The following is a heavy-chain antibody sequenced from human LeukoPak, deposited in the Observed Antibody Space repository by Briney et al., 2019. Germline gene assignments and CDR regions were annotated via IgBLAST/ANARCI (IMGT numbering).Heavy chain of an antibody. J-gene: IGHJ6*02. V-gene: IGHV1-69*01. Sequence: GSSVKVSCKASGGTFSSYAISWVRQAPGQGLEWMGGIIPIFGTANYAQKFQGRVTITADESTSTAYMELSSLRSEDTAVYSCARDAYCGGDCPSRAMDVWGQGTTVTVSS. CDR1: GGTFSSYA. D-gene: IGHD2-21*02. CDR2: IIPIFGTA. CDR3: ARDAYCGGDCPSRAMDV.